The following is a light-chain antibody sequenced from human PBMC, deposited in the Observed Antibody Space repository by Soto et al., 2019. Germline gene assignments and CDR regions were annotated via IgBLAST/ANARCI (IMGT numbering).Light chain of an antibody. J-gene: IGLJ1*01. CDR1: TSNIGSKT. CDR2: STN. V-gene: IGLV1-44*01. CDR3: ATWDDSVNGLYV. Sequence: QSVLTQPPSASETPGQSVTISCSGSTSNIGSKTVSWYQQVPGAAPKPLIYSTNQWPSGVPDRFSGSKSGTSASLSFSGLQSEDEAGYYCATWDDSVNGLYVFGPGTKVTVL.